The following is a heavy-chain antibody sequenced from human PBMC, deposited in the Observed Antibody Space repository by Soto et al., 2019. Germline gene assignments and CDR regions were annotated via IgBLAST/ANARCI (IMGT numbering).Heavy chain of an antibody. Sequence: GASVKVSCKASGYTFTCYDINWVRQATGQGLEWMGWMNPNSGNTGYAQKFQGRVTMTRNTSISTAYMELSSLRSEDTAVYYCARAYYDFWSGYYFSHAFDIWGQGTMVTVSS. CDR3: ARAYYDFWSGYYFSHAFDI. J-gene: IGHJ3*02. D-gene: IGHD3-3*01. V-gene: IGHV1-8*01. CDR2: MNPNSGNT. CDR1: GYTFTCYD.